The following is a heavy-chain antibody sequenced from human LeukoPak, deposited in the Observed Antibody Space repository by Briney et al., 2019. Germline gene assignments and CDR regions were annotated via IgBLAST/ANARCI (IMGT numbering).Heavy chain of an antibody. CDR2: IYTSGST. Sequence: SETLSLTCTVSGGSISSYYWSWIRQPGGKGLEWIGRIYTSGSTNYNPSLKSRVTMSVDTSKNQFSLKLSSVTAADTAVYYCARDNWNYGYFDYWGQGTLVTVSS. CDR1: GGSISSYY. D-gene: IGHD1-7*01. CDR3: ARDNWNYGYFDY. J-gene: IGHJ4*02. V-gene: IGHV4-4*07.